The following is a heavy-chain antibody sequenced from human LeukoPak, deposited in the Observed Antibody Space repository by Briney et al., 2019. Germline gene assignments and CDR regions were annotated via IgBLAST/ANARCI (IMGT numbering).Heavy chain of an antibody. CDR3: TRDPGAIPLAGHLEGADAFDL. CDR1: GFDFSSYS. J-gene: IGHJ3*01. CDR2: ITFDGSDI. D-gene: IGHD6-19*01. Sequence: PGGSLRLSCAASGFDFSSYSMHWVRQAPGKGLEWVAVITFDGSDIYYAESVKGRFTISRDNSKNTLSLQMINVRTEDTAVYYCTRDPGAIPLAGHLEGADAFDLWGQGTVVTVSS. V-gene: IGHV3-30*04.